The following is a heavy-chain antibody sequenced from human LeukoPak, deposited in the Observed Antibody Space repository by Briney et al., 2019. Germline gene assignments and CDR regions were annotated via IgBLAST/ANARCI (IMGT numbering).Heavy chain of an antibody. D-gene: IGHD2-2*02. CDR1: GYTFTGYY. CDR3: ARGTAGCSSTSCYSGWLVDY. J-gene: IGHJ4*02. Sequence: ASVKVSCKASGYTFTGYYMHWVRQAPGQGLEWMGWINPNSGGTNYAQKFQGRVTMTRDTSISTAYMELSRLRSDDTAVYYCARGTAGCSSTSCYSGWLVDYWGQGTLVTVSS. CDR2: INPNSGGT. V-gene: IGHV1-2*02.